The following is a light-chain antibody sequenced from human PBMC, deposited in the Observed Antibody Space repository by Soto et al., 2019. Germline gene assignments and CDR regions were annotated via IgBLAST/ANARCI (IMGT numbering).Light chain of an antibody. Sequence: DIQMTQSQSSLSASVGDRVTITCQASHDIRKYLNWYQQKPGKAPKLLIYATSSLQSGVPSRFSGSGSGTDFTLTISSLQPEDFATYYCQQSYSTPPGTFGQGTKVDIK. CDR1: HDIRKY. V-gene: IGKV1-39*01. CDR3: QQSYSTPPGT. J-gene: IGKJ1*01. CDR2: ATS.